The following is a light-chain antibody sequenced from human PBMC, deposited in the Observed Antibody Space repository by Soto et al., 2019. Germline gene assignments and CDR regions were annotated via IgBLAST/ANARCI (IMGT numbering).Light chain of an antibody. J-gene: IGKJ4*02. CDR3: QQYDNDPLT. CDR2: DAS. V-gene: IGKV1-33*01. CDR1: QSIGSY. Sequence: DIQMTQSPSSLSASVGDRVTITCRASQSIGSYLTWYQQKPGKAPKLLIYDASILEAGVPSRFSGSGSGTDFTFTISSLQPEDIATYYCQQYDNDPLTFGGGTKVDIK.